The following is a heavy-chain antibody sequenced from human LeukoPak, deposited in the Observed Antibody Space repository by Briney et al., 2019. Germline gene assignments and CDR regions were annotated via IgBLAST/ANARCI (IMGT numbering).Heavy chain of an antibody. CDR2: IYYSGST. CDR3: ARDRLGDTAMGLT. J-gene: IGHJ5*02. V-gene: IGHV4-31*03. CDR1: GGSISSGGYY. D-gene: IGHD5-18*01. Sequence: PSETLSLTCTVSGGSISSGGYYWSWIRQHPGTGLEWIGYIYYSGSTYYNPSLKSRVTISVDTSKNQFSLKLSSVTAADTAVYYCARDRLGDTAMGLTWGQGTLVTVSS.